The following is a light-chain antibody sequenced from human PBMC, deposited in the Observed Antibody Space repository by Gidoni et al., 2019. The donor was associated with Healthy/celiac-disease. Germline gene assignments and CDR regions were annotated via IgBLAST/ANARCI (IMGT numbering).Light chain of an antibody. CDR3: AAWDDSLSGVV. Sequence: QSVLTQPPSASGPPGQRVTIACSGSSSNIGSNYVYWYQPLPGTAPKLLIYRNNQRPSGFPDRFSGSKSGTSASLAISGLRYEDEADYYCAAWDDSLSGVVFGGGTKLTVL. J-gene: IGLJ2*01. CDR1: SSNIGSNY. V-gene: IGLV1-47*01. CDR2: RNN.